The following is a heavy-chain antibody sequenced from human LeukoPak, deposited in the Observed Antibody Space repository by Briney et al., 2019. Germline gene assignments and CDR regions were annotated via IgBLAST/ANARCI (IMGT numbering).Heavy chain of an antibody. D-gene: IGHD3/OR15-3a*01. Sequence: SETLSLTCTVSGGSISSYYWSWIRQSPGKGLEWIGYIYYSGSTNYNPSLKSRVTISVDTSKNQFSLKLSSVTAADTAVYYCARVKRTGTLYYYYGMDVWGQGTTVTVSS. V-gene: IGHV4-59*01. CDR3: ARVKRTGTLYYYYGMDV. CDR2: IYYSGST. CDR1: GGSISSYY. J-gene: IGHJ6*02.